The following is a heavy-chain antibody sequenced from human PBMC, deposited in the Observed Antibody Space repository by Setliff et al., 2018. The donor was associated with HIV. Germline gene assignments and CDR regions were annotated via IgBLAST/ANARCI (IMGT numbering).Heavy chain of an antibody. D-gene: IGHD3-10*01. CDR3: ARRDLTSAPT. V-gene: IGHV4-39*02. CDR2: IYHDGST. CDR1: GDSFSTGFHY. J-gene: IGHJ5*02. Sequence: LSLTCTVSGDSFSTGFHYWVWIRQPPGKGLEWVGSIYHDGSTYYNPSLKSRVTISADTSKNHFSLRLNSATAADTAVYYCARRDLTSAPTWGQGTLVTVSS.